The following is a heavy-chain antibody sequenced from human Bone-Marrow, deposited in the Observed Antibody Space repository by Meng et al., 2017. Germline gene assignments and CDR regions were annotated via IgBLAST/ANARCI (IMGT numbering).Heavy chain of an antibody. J-gene: IGHJ4*02. CDR3: TRDGYSDCSRTSCFDY. D-gene: IGHD2-2*01. V-gene: IGHV7-4-1*02. Sequence: ASVTVSCKASGYILSSYAINLLRQAPGQRLEWTGWIDTNTGNPTYAQCFTGRLVFSLDTSVSTAYLQISSLKADDTAVYYCTRDGYSDCSRTSCFDYWGQGSLVTVSS. CDR2: IDTNTGNP. CDR1: GYILSSYA.